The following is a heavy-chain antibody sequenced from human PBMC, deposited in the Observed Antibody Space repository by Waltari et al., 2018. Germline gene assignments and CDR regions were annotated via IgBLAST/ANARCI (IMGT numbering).Heavy chain of an antibody. CDR1: GFTFSGST. Sequence: EVQVVESGGGLVQPGGSLKLSCATSGFTFSGSTIHWVRQTSGKGLEWIGRIRSKPNNYATRYTASVEGRCTISIDDSENTAYLQMSSLMTEDTAVYYCTGGAVTGTDFWGQGTLVTVSS. V-gene: IGHV3-73*01. D-gene: IGHD6-13*01. J-gene: IGHJ4*02. CDR2: IRSKPNNYAT. CDR3: TGGAVTGTDF.